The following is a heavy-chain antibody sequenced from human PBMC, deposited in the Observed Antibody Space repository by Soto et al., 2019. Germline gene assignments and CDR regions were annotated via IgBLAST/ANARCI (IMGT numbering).Heavy chain of an antibody. CDR1: GFTFSSSA. CDR2: ISYDGSNK. CDR3: GRDSFDGYSDGTIDY. J-gene: IGHJ4*02. V-gene: IGHV3-30-3*01. Sequence: QVQLVESGGGVVQPGRSLRLSCAASGFTFSSSAMHWVRQAPGKGLEWVAVISYDGSNKYYADSVKGRFTISRDNSENTLYLHMSSLRAEDTAVYYGGRDSFDGYSDGTIDYWGQGTQVTVSS. D-gene: IGHD5-18*01.